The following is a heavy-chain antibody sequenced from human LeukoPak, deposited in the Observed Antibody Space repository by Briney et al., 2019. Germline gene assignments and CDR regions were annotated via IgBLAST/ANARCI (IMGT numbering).Heavy chain of an antibody. D-gene: IGHD4-17*01. CDR1: GFTFSTYV. V-gene: IGHV3-23*01. CDR3: AKGRLATVTTWDYFDY. CDR2: ISGSGGST. Sequence: GGSLRLSCAASGFTFSTYVVSWVRQAPGKGLEWVSAISGSGGSTCYADSVKGRFTVSRDNSKNTLYLQMNSLRAEDTAVYYCAKGRLATVTTWDYFDYWGQGTLVTVSS. J-gene: IGHJ4*02.